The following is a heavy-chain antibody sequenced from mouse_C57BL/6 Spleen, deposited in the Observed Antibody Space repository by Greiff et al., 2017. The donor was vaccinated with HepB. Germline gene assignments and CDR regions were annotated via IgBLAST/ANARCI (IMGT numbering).Heavy chain of an antibody. J-gene: IGHJ1*03. CDR1: GYTFTSYW. CDR2: IDPSDSYT. Sequence: QVQLKQPGAELVMPGASVKLSCKASGYTFTSYWMHWVKQRPGQGLEWIGEIDPSDSYTNYNQKFKGKSTLTVDKSSSTAYMQLSSLTSEDSAVYYCARSTGTGYFDVWGTGTTVTVSS. CDR3: ARSTGTGYFDV. D-gene: IGHD4-1*01. V-gene: IGHV1-69*01.